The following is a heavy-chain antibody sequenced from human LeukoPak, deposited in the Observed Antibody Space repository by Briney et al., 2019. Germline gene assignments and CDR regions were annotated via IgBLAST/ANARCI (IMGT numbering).Heavy chain of an antibody. V-gene: IGHV4-59*01. J-gene: IGHJ6*03. CDR1: GGSIRDFY. D-gene: IGHD6-19*01. CDR2: IQNSGST. Sequence: SETLSLTCTVSGGSIRDFYWSWIRQSPQRGLEFLGYIQNSGSTEYNPSLKSRVTISVDTSKNQFSLKLKPVTAADTAVYYCASLAVPFGWYGGSYYWYMDVWGKGTTVTVSS. CDR3: ASLAVPFGWYGGSYYWYMDV.